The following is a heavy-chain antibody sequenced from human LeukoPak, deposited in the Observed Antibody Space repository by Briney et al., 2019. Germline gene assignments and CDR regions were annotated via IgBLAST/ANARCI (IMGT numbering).Heavy chain of an antibody. V-gene: IGHV4-61*02. J-gene: IGHJ6*03. CDR2: IYTSGST. Sequence: SETLSLTCTVSGASISSGSYDWSWLRQPAGRGLEWIGRIYTSGSTNYNPSIKSRVTISVDTSKNQFSLKLSSVTAADTAVYYCARGNDPDSYYYYMDVWSKGTTVTVSS. CDR3: ARGNDPDSYYYYMDV. CDR1: GASISSGSYD.